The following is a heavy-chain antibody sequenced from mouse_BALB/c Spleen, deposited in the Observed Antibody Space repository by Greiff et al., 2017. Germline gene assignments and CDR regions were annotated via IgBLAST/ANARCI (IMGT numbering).Heavy chain of an antibody. D-gene: IGHD4-1*01. CDR3: AFNWDFDY. CDR2: IDPANGNT. V-gene: IGHV14-3*02. CDR1: GFNIKDTY. J-gene: IGHJ2*01. Sequence: EVKVVESGAELVKPGASVKLSCTASGFNIKDTYMHWVKQRPEQGLEWIGRIDPANGNTKYDPKFQGKATITADTSSNTAYLQLSSLTSEDTAVYYCAFNWDFDYWGQGTTLTVSS.